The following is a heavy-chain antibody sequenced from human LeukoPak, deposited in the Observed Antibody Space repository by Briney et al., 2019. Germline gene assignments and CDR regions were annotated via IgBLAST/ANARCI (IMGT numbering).Heavy chain of an antibody. Sequence: SETLSLTCTVSGGSISSSSYYWGWIRQPPGKGLEWIGSIYYSGSTYFNPSLKSRVTISVDTSKNQFSLELSSVTAADTAVYYCARHWQLLGAFDIWGQGTMVTVSS. J-gene: IGHJ3*02. V-gene: IGHV4-39*01. D-gene: IGHD1-26*01. CDR3: ARHWQLLGAFDI. CDR1: GGSISSSSYY. CDR2: IYYSGST.